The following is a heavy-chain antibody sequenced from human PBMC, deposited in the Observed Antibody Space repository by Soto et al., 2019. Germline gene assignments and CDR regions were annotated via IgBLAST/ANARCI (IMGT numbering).Heavy chain of an antibody. CDR2: IVVGSGNT. D-gene: IGHD4-17*01. J-gene: IGHJ6*02. CDR1: GFTFTSSA. V-gene: IGHV1-58*01. Sequence: QMQLVQSGPEGKKPGTSVKVSCKASGFTFTSSAVQWVRQARGQRLEWIGWIVVGSGNTNYAQKFQERVTITRDMSTSTAYMELSSLRSEDTAVYYCAAGVDYLVPYYYYGMDVWGQGTTVTVSS. CDR3: AAGVDYLVPYYYYGMDV.